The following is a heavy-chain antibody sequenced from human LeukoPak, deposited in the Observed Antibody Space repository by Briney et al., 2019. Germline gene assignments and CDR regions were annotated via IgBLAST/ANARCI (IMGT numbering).Heavy chain of an antibody. CDR1: GGTFSSYA. D-gene: IGHD6-13*01. CDR3: ARSVGSSSWDLDY. J-gene: IGHJ4*02. CDR2: IIPIFGTA. V-gene: IGHV1-69*01. Sequence: SVKVSCKASGGTFSSYAISWVRQAPGQGLEWMGGIIPIFGTANYAQKFQGRVTITADESTSTAYMELSSLRSEDTAVYYCARSVGSSSWDLDYWGQGTLVTVSS.